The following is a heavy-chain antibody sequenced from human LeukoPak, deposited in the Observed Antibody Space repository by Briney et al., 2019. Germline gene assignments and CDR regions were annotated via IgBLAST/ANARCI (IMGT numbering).Heavy chain of an antibody. J-gene: IGHJ3*02. CDR3: ARGLDYGDFDI. CDR2: INHSGST. V-gene: IGHV4-39*07. Sequence: SETLSLTCTVSGGSISSSSYYWSWIRQPPGKGLEWIGEINHSGSTNYNPSLKSRVTISVDTSKNQFSLKLSSVTAADTAVYYCARGLDYGDFDIWGQGTMVTVSS. D-gene: IGHD4-17*01. CDR1: GGSISSSSYY.